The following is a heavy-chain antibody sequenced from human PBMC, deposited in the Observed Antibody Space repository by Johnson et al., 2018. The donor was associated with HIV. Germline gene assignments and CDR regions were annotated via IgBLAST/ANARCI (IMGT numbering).Heavy chain of an antibody. V-gene: IGHV3-23*04. CDR2: ITVSGDNT. CDR1: RFTFSTYG. CDR3: AKGVRGSSCYDAFDI. D-gene: IGHD6-6*01. Sequence: EVHLVESGGGVVQPGRSLRLSCAASRFTFSTYGIHWVRQGPGKGLEWVSAITVSGDNTYYADSVKGRFTISRDNSKNTLYLQMSSLRADDTAVYYCAKGVRGSSCYDAFDIWGQGTMVTVS. J-gene: IGHJ3*02.